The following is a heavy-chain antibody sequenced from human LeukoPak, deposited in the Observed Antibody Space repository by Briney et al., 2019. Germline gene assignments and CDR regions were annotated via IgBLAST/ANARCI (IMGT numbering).Heavy chain of an antibody. CDR2: ISSSSYI. CDR3: ARGPHSSDPNI. J-gene: IGHJ3*02. CDR1: GFTFSSYS. D-gene: IGHD6-19*01. Sequence: GGSLRLSCAASGFTFSSYSMNWVRQAPGKGLEWVSSISSSSYIYHADSVKGRFTISRDNAKNSLYLQMNSLRAEDTAVYYCARGPHSSDPNIWGQGTMVTVSS. V-gene: IGHV3-21*01.